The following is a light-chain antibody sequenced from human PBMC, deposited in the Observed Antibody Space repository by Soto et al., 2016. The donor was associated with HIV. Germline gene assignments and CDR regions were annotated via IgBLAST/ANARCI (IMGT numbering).Light chain of an antibody. CDR1: QNINSW. V-gene: IGKV1-5*03. Sequence: DIQMTQSPSTLSASVGDRVTITCRASQNINSWLAWYQQKPGKAPKLLIYRASNLESGVPSRFSGSGSGTEFTLTISSLQPDDFATYYCQQYNSYHPWTFGQGTKVEIK. CDR3: QQYNSYHPWT. CDR2: RAS. J-gene: IGKJ1*01.